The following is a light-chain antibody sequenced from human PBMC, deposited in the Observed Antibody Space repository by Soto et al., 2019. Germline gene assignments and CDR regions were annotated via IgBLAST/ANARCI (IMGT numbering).Light chain of an antibody. CDR1: QSIGNY. CDR2: DAS. Sequence: ETVWTQSPATLSLSPGERATLSCRASQSIGNYLAWYQQKPGQAPRLLIYDASNRATGVPARFTGSGSGTDFTLTISSLEPEDFAVYYCHQRGDWPPFTFGPGTTVDIK. CDR3: HQRGDWPPFT. V-gene: IGKV3-11*01. J-gene: IGKJ3*01.